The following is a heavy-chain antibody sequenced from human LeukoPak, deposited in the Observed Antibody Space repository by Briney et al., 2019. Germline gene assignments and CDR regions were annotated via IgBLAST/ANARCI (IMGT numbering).Heavy chain of an antibody. D-gene: IGHD2-2*01. CDR1: GGSFSGYY. V-gene: IGHV4-34*01. CDR3: ARYCSSTSCYLESDAFDI. J-gene: IGHJ3*02. CDR2: INHSGST. Sequence: SETLSLTCAVYGGSFSGYYWSWIRQPPGKGLEWIGEINHSGSTNYNPSLKSRVTISVDTSKNQFSLKLSSVTAADTAVYYCARYCSSTSCYLESDAFDIWGQGTMVTVSS.